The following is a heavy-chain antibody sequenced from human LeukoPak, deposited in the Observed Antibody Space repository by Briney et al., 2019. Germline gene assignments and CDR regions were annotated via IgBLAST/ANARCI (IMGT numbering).Heavy chain of an antibody. CDR3: ARESQIRYYYDRSGYYYGALDY. CDR1: GYTFTSHY. CDR2: INPSGGST. J-gene: IGHJ4*02. D-gene: IGHD3-22*01. V-gene: IGHV1-46*01. Sequence: ASVKVSCKASGYTFTSHYMHWVRQAPGQGLEWMGIINPSGGSTSYAQKFQGRVIMTRDTSTSTAYMELRSLRSDDTAVFYCARESQIRYYYDRSGYYYGALDYWGQGSLVTVSS.